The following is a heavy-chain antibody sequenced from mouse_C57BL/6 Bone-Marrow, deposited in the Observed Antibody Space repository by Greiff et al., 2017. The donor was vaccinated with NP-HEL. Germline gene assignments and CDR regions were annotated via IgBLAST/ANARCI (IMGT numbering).Heavy chain of an antibody. J-gene: IGHJ4*01. V-gene: IGHV2-2*01. Sequence: QVHVKQSGPGLVQPSQSLSITCTVSGFSLTSYGVHWVRQSPGKGLEWLGVIWSGGSTDYNAAFISRLSISKDNSKSQVFFKMNSLQADDTAIYYCARTTVVAPYYAMDYWGQGTSVTVSS. D-gene: IGHD1-1*01. CDR3: ARTTVVAPYYAMDY. CDR2: IWSGGST. CDR1: GFSLTSYG.